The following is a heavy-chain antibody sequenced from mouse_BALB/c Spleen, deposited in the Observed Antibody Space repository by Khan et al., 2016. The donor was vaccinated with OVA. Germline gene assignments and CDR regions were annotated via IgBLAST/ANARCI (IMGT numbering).Heavy chain of an antibody. D-gene: IGHD2-14*01. Sequence: VQLQQSGAELARPGASVKMSCKASGYTFTSYTIHWIKKRPGQGLEWIGYINPSNDYTNYNQKFKDKATLTTDKSSTTAYLRLSSLPSDDSAVXNCVKDGAYHRNDGWFAYWGQGTLVTVSA. CDR2: INPSNDYT. V-gene: IGHV1-4*01. CDR3: VKDGAYHRNDGWFAY. J-gene: IGHJ3*01. CDR1: GYTFTSYT.